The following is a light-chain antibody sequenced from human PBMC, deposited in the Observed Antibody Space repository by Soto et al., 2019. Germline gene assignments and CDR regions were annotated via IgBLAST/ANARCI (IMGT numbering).Light chain of an antibody. V-gene: IGKV3-15*01. CDR1: QSLSIN. J-gene: IGKJ1*01. CDR2: GAH. CDR3: QQVHRFPTT. Sequence: IVMKQSPGTLSVSPGESATLSGRASQSLSINFAWYQQKPGQALSLLLYGAHPCAAGDPPMFSFSGSGTDLILTINSVQSEDSAFCFCQQVHRFPTTFGQGTRVEIK.